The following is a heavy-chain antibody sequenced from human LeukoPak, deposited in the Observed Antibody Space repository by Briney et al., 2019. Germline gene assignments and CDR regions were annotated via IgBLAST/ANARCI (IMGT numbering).Heavy chain of an antibody. D-gene: IGHD3-16*01. J-gene: IGHJ6*03. CDR1: SDPISDYR. CDR3: ARVGEWLFDIDV. V-gene: IGHV4-4*07. Sequence: SETLSLSCTVSSDPISDYRWTWLPHPAGEGREWIGRIYGNGSTNYNTSLKRRVAMSIDTSKMQFSLKLRSVTAAETAVYYCARVGEWLFDIDVWGKGTTVIVSS. CDR2: IYGNGST.